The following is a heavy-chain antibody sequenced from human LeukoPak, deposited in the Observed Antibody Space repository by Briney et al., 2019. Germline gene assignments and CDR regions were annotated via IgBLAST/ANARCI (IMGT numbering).Heavy chain of an antibody. CDR1: GFTFNNYA. Sequence: GGSLRLSCAASGFTFNNYAMNWVRQAPGKGLEWVSSISGGGETTYYADSAKGRFTISRDNSQNTLYLQMNRLRAEDTAVYYCARDYADYVGYFFFDYWGQGTLVTVSS. D-gene: IGHD4-17*01. J-gene: IGHJ4*02. CDR3: ARDYADYVGYFFFDY. CDR2: ISGGGETT. V-gene: IGHV3-23*01.